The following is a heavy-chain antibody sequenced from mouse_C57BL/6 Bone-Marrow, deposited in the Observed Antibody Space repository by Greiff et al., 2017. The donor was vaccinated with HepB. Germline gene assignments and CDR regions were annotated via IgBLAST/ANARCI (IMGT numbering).Heavy chain of an antibody. Sequence: QVTLKVCGPGILQSSQTLSLTCSFSGFSLSTSGMGVSWIRQPSGKGLDWLAHIYWDDDKRYNPSLKSRLTISKDTSRNQVFLKITRVDTADTATYYCARRVDYGKEAWFAYWGQGTLVTVSA. CDR1: GFSLSTSGMG. CDR3: ARRVDYGKEAWFAY. CDR2: IYWDDDK. V-gene: IGHV8-12*01. J-gene: IGHJ3*01. D-gene: IGHD2-1*01.